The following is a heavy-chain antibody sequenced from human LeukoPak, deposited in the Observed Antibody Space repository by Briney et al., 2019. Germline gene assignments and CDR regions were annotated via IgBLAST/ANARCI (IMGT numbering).Heavy chain of an antibody. CDR3: ARDRIIYGDYGDAFDI. V-gene: IGHV3-21*05. J-gene: IGHJ3*02. D-gene: IGHD4-17*01. CDR2: IRSSSCYI. Sequence: PGGSLRLSCAASGFTFSSYSMNWFRQAPGNGLELLSHIRSSSCYIYYADSLKGRFTISRDNAKNSLYLQMNSLRAEDTAVYFCARDRIIYGDYGDAFDIWGQGTMVTVSS. CDR1: GFTFSSYS.